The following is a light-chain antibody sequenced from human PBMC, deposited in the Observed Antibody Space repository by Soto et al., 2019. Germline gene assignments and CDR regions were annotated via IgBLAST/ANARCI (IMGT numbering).Light chain of an antibody. Sequence: EIVLTQSPGTLSLSPGERATLSCRASQSVSSSYLAWYQQKPGQAPRLLIYGASSRATGIPDRFSGSGSGTEFTLTISRREPEDFAVYYCQQYGSSPFTVGPGTKVDI. CDR2: GAS. J-gene: IGKJ3*01. V-gene: IGKV3-20*01. CDR3: QQYGSSPFT. CDR1: QSVSSSY.